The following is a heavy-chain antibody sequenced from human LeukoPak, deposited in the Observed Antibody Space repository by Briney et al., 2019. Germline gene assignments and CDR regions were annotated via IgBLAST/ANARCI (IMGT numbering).Heavy chain of an antibody. J-gene: IGHJ4*02. CDR2: IYPGDSDT. D-gene: IGHD6-13*01. Sequence: GESLKISCKGSGYSFTNYWIGWVRQMPGKGLEWMGIIYPGDSDTRYSPSFQGQVTISADKSISTAYLQWSSLKASDTAMYYCARQYVAAAGSMDYWGQGTLVAVSS. CDR1: GYSFTNYW. CDR3: ARQYVAAAGSMDY. V-gene: IGHV5-51*01.